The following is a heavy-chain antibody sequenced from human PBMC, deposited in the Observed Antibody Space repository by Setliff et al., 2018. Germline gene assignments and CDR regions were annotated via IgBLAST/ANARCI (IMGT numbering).Heavy chain of an antibody. D-gene: IGHD2-15*01. CDR1: EFTFSTYD. J-gene: IGHJ6*03. CDR2: ISYGRGKE. Sequence: GGSLRLSCAASEFTFSTYDIHWVRQAPGKGLEWVAVISYGRGKEYYGDSVKGRFTISRDNFKNTLYLQMSSLRVEDTAVYYCAKDVGRGSGYYYYTDVWGKGTTVTVSS. V-gene: IGHV3-30*02. CDR3: AKDVGRGSGYYYYTDV.